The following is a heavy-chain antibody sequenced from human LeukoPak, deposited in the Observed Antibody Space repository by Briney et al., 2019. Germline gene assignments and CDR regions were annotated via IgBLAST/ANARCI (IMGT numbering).Heavy chain of an antibody. V-gene: IGHV1-18*01. CDR2: ISAYNGNT. CDR3: ARGVLGATTYFQQ. J-gene: IGHJ1*01. D-gene: IGHD1-26*01. Sequence: GASVKVSCKASGYTFTTYGISWVRQAPGQGLEGMGWISAYNGNTNYAQNFQGRVTMTTDTSTSTAYMELRSLRSDDTAVYFCARGVLGATTYFQQWGQGTLVTVSS. CDR1: GYTFTTYG.